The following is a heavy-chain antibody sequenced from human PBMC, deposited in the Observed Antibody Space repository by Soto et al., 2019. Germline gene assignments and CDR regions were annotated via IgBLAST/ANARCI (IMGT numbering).Heavy chain of an antibody. CDR2: ISYDGSNK. D-gene: IGHD6-19*01. J-gene: IGHJ5*02. V-gene: IGHV3-30-3*01. CDR1: GFTFSSYA. CDR3: ARALLRLGHYNWFDP. Sequence: QVQLVESGVGVVQPGRSLRLSCAASGFTFSSYAMHWVRQAPGKGLEWVAVISYDGSNKYYADSVKGRFTISRDNSKNTLYLQMNSLRAEDTAVYYCARALLRLGHYNWFDPWGQGTLVTVSS.